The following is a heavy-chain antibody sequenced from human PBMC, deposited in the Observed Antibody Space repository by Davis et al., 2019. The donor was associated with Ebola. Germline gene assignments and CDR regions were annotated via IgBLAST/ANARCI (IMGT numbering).Heavy chain of an antibody. CDR2: ISGSGGST. Sequence: GESLKISCAASGFTVISNYMSWVRQAPGKGLEWVSAISGSGGSTYYADSVKGRFTISRDNSKNTLYLQMNSLRAEDTAVYYCAKTHPLDYYYYYMDVWGKGTTVTVSS. J-gene: IGHJ6*03. D-gene: IGHD3-3*02. CDR3: AKTHPLDYYYYYMDV. V-gene: IGHV3-23*01. CDR1: GFTVISNY.